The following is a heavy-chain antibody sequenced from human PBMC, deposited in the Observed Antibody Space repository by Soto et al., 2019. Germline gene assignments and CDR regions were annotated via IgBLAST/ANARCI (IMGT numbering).Heavy chain of an antibody. Sequence: QVQLVESGGGVVQPGRALRHSCAAAGFTFSSYAMHWVRQAPGKGLEWVAVISYDGSNKYYADSVKGRFTISRDNSKNTLYLQMNSLRAEDTAVYYCPRDWSSSSTFDICGQGTMVTVSS. CDR2: ISYDGSNK. J-gene: IGHJ3*02. D-gene: IGHD6-6*01. CDR1: GFTFSSYA. V-gene: IGHV3-30-3*01. CDR3: PRDWSSSSTFDI.